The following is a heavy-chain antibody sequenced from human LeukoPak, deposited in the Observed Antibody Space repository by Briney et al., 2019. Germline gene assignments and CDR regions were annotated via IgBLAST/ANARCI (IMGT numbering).Heavy chain of an antibody. V-gene: IGHV1-2*02. CDR1: GYTFTGYY. J-gene: IGHJ4*02. CDR2: INPNSGGT. CDR3: ARGPALIRGTTLFDY. D-gene: IGHD2-15*01. Sequence: ASVKVSCKASGYTFTGYYMHWVRQAPGQGLEWMGWINPNSGGTNYAQKFQGRVTMTRDTSISTAYMELSRLRSDDTAAYYCARGPALIRGTTLFDYWGQGTLVTVSS.